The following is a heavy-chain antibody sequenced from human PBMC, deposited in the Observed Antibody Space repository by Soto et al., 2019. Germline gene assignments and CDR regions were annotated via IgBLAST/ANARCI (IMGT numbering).Heavy chain of an antibody. CDR2: ISPMFGKA. V-gene: IGHV1-69*01. J-gene: IGHJ4*02. Sequence: QVQLVQSGAEVKRPGSSVKVSCKASGGTFNNYAINWVRQAPGQGLAWMGDISPMFGKANYAKKFQGRVNITADDTTATDYLELSSLRAEDTALYYWAREVEVHTPVFGFWGQGSLVTGSS. D-gene: IGHD2-2*01. CDR1: GGTFNNYA. CDR3: AREVEVHTPVFGF.